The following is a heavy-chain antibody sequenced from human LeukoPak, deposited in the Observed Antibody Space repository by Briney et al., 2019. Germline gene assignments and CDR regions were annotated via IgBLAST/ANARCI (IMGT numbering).Heavy chain of an antibody. CDR1: GFTFRAYI. V-gene: IGHV3-30-3*01. D-gene: IGHD1-7*01. CDR3: ARGIEGTTNFDY. J-gene: IGHJ4*02. CDR2: ITSGENNE. Sequence: GTSLRLSCAASGFTFRAYILHWVRQAPGKGLEWLTVITSGENNEYYADAVKGRFTISRDNAKSTLFLQMNSLRAEDTAVYYCARGIEGTTNFDYWGQGTLVTVSS.